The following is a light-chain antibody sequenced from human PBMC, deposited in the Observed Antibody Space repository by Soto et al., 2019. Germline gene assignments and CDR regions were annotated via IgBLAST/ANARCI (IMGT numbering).Light chain of an antibody. J-gene: IGKJ4*01. V-gene: IGKV3-20*01. Sequence: EIVLMQSPGTLSLSPGERATLSCRASQSVSNNYVAWYQQKPGQSPRLLIAGASSRSTGIPDRFSGSVSGTDFTLTIRRLEPEDFAVYYCQQYGTSPPLTFGGGTKVEIK. CDR3: QQYGTSPPLT. CDR1: QSVSNNY. CDR2: GAS.